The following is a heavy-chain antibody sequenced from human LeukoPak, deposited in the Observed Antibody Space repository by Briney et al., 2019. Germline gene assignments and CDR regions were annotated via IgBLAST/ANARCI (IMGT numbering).Heavy chain of an antibody. CDR3: TRLTGPGSSGYSDY. V-gene: IGHV3-73*01. CDR2: IRSKANSYAT. J-gene: IGHJ4*02. D-gene: IGHD3-22*01. CDR1: GFTFSGSA. Sequence: GGSLRLSCAASGFTFSGSAMHWVRQASGKGLEWVGRIRSKANSYATAYAASVKGRFTISRDDSKNTAYLQMNSLKTEDTAVYYCTRLTGPGSSGYSDYWGQGTLVTVSS.